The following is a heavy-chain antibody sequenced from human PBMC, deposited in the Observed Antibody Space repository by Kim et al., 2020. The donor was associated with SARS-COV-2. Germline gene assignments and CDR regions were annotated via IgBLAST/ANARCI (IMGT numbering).Heavy chain of an antibody. D-gene: IGHD3-10*01. CDR3: AGVYGSGGNFDY. CDR2: IYYSGST. V-gene: IGHV4-59*13. CDR1: GGSISSYY. J-gene: IGHJ4*02. Sequence: SETLSLTCTVSGGSISSYYWSWIRQPPGKGLEWIGYIYYSGSTNYNPSLKSRVTISVDTSKNQFSLKLSSVTAADTAVYYCAGVYGSGGNFDYWGQGTLVTVSS.